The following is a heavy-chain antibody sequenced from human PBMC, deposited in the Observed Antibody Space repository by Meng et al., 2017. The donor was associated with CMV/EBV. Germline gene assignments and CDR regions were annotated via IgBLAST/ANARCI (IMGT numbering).Heavy chain of an antibody. Sequence: GESLKISCAASGFTFSSYWMSWVRQAPGKGLEWVANIKQDGSEKYYEDSVNGRFTISRDNAKNSLYLQMNSLRAEDTAVYYCAREVIVVVPVNYYYYYGMDVWGQGTTVTVSS. CDR1: GFTFSSYW. CDR3: AREVIVVVPVNYYYYYGMDV. V-gene: IGHV3-7*01. J-gene: IGHJ6*02. D-gene: IGHD2-2*01. CDR2: IKQDGSEK.